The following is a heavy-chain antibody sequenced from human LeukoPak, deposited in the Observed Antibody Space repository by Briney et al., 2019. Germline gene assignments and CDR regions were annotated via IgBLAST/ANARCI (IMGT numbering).Heavy chain of an antibody. V-gene: IGHV3-53*05. J-gene: IGHJ5*01. CDR2: IYSGGST. CDR1: GFTVSSNY. D-gene: IGHD1-26*01. CDR3: AKSGSYLRVDWFDS. Sequence: GGSLRLSCAASGFTVSSNYMSWVRQAPGKGPEWVSVIYSGGSTYYADSVKGRFTISRDNAKNSLYLQMNSLRTEDTAFYYCAKSGSYLRVDWFDSWGQGTLVTVSS.